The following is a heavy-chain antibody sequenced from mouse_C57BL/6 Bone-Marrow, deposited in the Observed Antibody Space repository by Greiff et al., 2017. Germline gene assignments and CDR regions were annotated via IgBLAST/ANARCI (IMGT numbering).Heavy chain of an antibody. CDR3: ARWVPYYYVSNV. V-gene: IGHV1-50*01. J-gene: IGHJ1*03. Sequence: QVQLQQPGAELVKPGASVKLSCKASGYTFTSYWMQWVKQRPGQGLEWIGEIDPSDGYTNYNQKFKGKATLTVDTSSSTAYMQLSSLTSEDSAVYDCARWVPYYYVSNVWGTGTTVTVSS. CDR2: IDPSDGYT. D-gene: IGHD1-1*01. CDR1: GYTFTSYW.